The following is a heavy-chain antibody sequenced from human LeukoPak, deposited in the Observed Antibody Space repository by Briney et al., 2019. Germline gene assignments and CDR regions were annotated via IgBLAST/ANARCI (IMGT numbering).Heavy chain of an antibody. CDR3: ARVWGGSGAAAGTHDY. CDR2: INSDGSST. Sequence: GGSLGLTCAASGFTFSNYLMHWVRQAPGKGLVWVSRINSDGSSTSYADSVKGRFTISRDNAKNTLYLQMNRLRAEDTAVYYCARVWGGSGAAAGTHDYWGQGTLVTVSS. V-gene: IGHV3-74*01. D-gene: IGHD6-13*01. J-gene: IGHJ4*02. CDR1: GFTFSNYL.